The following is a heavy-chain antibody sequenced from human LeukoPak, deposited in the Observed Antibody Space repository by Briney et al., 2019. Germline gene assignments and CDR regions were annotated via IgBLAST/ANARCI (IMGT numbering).Heavy chain of an antibody. V-gene: IGHV1-46*03. CDR3: ARSPDPYGDYTTLFDY. J-gene: IGHJ4*02. CDR1: GYTFISYY. CDR2: INPSGGST. D-gene: IGHD4-17*01. Sequence: ASVKVSCKASGYTFISYYMHWVRQAPGQGLEWMGIINPSGGSTSYAQKFQGRVTMTRDTSTSTVYMELSSLRSEDTAVYYCARSPDPYGDYTTLFDYWGQGTLVTVSS.